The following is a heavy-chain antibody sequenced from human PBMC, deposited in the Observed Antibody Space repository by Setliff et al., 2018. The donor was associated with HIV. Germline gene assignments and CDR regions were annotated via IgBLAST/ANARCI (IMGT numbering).Heavy chain of an antibody. CDR2: IYYSGST. CDR3: ARTKADGYNGVFDS. J-gene: IGHJ4*02. V-gene: IGHV4-30-4*08. CDR1: SGSVSRSDYY. D-gene: IGHD5-12*01. Sequence: SETLSLTCTVSSGSVSRSDYYWSWIRQPPGKGLEWIGNIYYSGSTYYNPSLQSRVTISVDTSKNRFSLRLTSVTAADTAVYYSARTKADGYNGVFDSWGQGTLVTVSS.